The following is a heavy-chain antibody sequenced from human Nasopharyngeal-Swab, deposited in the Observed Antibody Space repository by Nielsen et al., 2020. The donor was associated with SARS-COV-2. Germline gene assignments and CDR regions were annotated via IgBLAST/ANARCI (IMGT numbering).Heavy chain of an antibody. V-gene: IGHV5-51*01. CDR2: IYPGDSDT. J-gene: IGHJ4*02. Sequence: GRQMTGNGLEWMGIIYPGDSDTRYSPSFQGQVTISADKSISTAYLQWSSLKASDTAMYYCARPRGIAARHFFDYWGQGTRVTVSS. CDR3: ARPRGIAARHFFDY. D-gene: IGHD6-6*01.